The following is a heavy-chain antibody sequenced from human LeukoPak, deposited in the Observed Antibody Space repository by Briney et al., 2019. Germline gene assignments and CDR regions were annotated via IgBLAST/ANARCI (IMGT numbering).Heavy chain of an antibody. D-gene: IGHD6-19*01. CDR1: GGSISSYY. CDR2: IYYSGST. CDR3: ARIQYSSGWYWFDP. V-gene: IGHV4-59*01. J-gene: IGHJ5*02. Sequence: SETLSLTCTVSGGSISSYYWSWIRQPPGEGLEWIGYIYYSGSTNYNPSLKSRVTISVDTSKNQFSLKLSSVTAADTAVYYCARIQYSSGWYWFDPWGQGTLVTVSS.